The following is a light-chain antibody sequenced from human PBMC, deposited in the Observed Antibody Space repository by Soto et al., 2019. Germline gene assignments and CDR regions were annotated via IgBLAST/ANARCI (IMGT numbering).Light chain of an antibody. J-gene: IGLJ1*01. CDR3: SSYTSSSTFYV. Sequence: QSVLTQPASVSGSPGQSITISCTGTSSDVGGYNYVSWYQQHPGKAPKLMIYDVSNRPSGVSNRFSGSKSGNTASLTISGLQAEDEADYYCSSYTSSSTFYVFGTGTTVTV. CDR1: SSDVGGYNY. V-gene: IGLV2-14*01. CDR2: DVS.